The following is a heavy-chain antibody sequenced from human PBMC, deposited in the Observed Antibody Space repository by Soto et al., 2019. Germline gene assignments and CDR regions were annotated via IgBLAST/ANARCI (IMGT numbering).Heavy chain of an antibody. J-gene: IGHJ6*02. CDR3: AKDLKGFGELLSNRYYYYGMDV. D-gene: IGHD3-10*01. Sequence: GGSLRLSCAASGFTFSSYAMSWVRQAPGKGLEWVSAISGSGGSTYYADSVKGRFTISRDNSKNTLYLQMNSLRAEDTAVYYCAKDLKGFGELLSNRYYYYGMDVWGQGTTVTVSS. CDR2: ISGSGGST. CDR1: GFTFSSYA. V-gene: IGHV3-23*01.